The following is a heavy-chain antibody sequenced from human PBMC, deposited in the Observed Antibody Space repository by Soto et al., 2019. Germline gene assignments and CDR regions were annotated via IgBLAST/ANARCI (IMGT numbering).Heavy chain of an antibody. Sequence: LRLSCAASGFTFSSYGMHWVRQAPGKGLEWVAVISYDGSNKYYADSVKGRFTISRDNSKNTLYLQMNSLRAEDTAVYYCAKDGDQGYYFDYWGQGTLVTVSS. V-gene: IGHV3-30*18. CDR1: GFTFSSYG. D-gene: IGHD7-27*01. CDR3: AKDGDQGYYFDY. J-gene: IGHJ4*02. CDR2: ISYDGSNK.